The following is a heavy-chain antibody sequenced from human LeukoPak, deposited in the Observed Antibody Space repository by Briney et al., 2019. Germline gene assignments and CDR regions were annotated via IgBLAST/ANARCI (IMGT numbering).Heavy chain of an antibody. Sequence: TSETLSLTCAVYGGSFSGYYWSWIRQPPGKGLEWIGEINHSGSTNYNPPLKSRVTISVDTSKNQFSLKLSSVTAADTAVYYCARGRPADYYDSSGYFDYWGQGTLVTVSS. CDR1: GGSFSGYY. CDR3: ARGRPADYYDSSGYFDY. J-gene: IGHJ4*02. D-gene: IGHD3-22*01. V-gene: IGHV4-34*01. CDR2: INHSGST.